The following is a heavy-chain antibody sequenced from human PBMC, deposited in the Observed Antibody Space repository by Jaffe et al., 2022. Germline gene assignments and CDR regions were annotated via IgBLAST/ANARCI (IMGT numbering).Heavy chain of an antibody. V-gene: IGHV4-4*02. CDR2: IYHSGST. Sequence: QVQLQESGPGLVKPSGTLSLTCAVSGGSISSSNWWSWVRQPPGKGLEWIGEIYHSGSTNYNPSLKSRVTISVDKSKNQFSLKLSSVTAADTAVYYCARDIMLPEMVQGVIKGRSAFDIWGQGTMVTVSS. D-gene: IGHD3-10*01. CDR3: ARDIMLPEMVQGVIKGRSAFDI. CDR1: GGSISSSNW. J-gene: IGHJ3*02.